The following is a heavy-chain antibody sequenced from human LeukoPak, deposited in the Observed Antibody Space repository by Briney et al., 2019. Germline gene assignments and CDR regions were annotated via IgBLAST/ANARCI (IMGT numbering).Heavy chain of an antibody. D-gene: IGHD3-3*01. J-gene: IGHJ4*02. CDR2: ISGSSSGSTSIT. Sequence: PGGSLRLSCAFSGLIFSTYAMNWVRQAPGKGLEWVSYISGSSSGSTSITQYADSVKGRFTISRDNAKNSLHLQMDSLSAEDTAVYYCARDFWSCYYTEDWGQGALVIVSS. CDR3: ARDFWSCYYTED. V-gene: IGHV3-48*04. CDR1: GLIFSTYA.